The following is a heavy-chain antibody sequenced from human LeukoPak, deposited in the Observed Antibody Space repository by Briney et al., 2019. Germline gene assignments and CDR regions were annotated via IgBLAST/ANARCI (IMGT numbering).Heavy chain of an antibody. V-gene: IGHV1-2*02. CDR2: INPNSGGT. CDR1: GYTFTGYY. J-gene: IGHJ4*02. CDR3: AKVTADILTGYHDY. Sequence: EASVKVSCKASGYTFTGYYMHWVRQAPGQGLEWMGWINPNSGGTNYAQKFQGRVTMTRDTSISTAYMELSRLRSDDTAVYYCAKVTADILTGYHDYWGQGTLVTVSS. D-gene: IGHD3-9*01.